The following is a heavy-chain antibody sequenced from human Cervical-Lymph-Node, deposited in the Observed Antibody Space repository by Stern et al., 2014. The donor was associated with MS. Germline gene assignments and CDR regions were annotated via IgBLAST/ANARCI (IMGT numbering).Heavy chain of an antibody. CDR3: VRERSSRGFDY. Sequence: QVQLVESGGGVVQPGGSLRVSCATAGFTFTSYAMNWVRQAPGKGLEWVAGISYDGNTKSYADAVKGRFTISRANSKNTLYLQMSSLRAEDTAVYYCVRERSSRGFDYWGQGSLVTVSS. J-gene: IGHJ4*02. D-gene: IGHD5/OR15-5a*01. CDR2: ISYDGNTK. CDR1: GFTFTSYA. V-gene: IGHV3-30-3*01.